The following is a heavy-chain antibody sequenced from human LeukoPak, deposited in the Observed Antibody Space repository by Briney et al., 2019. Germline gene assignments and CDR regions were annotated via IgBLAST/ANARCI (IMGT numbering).Heavy chain of an antibody. CDR2: ISYNGDET. Sequence: GGSLRLSCAGSGFTFSNYYMHWVRQAPGKGQEYVSAISYNGDETYYGNSVKGRFTISRDKSKNTLYLQMGSLRPEDTAVYYCARDPSVGGFSGSELDFWGQGTLVTVSS. V-gene: IGHV3-64*01. D-gene: IGHD3-16*01. CDR1: GFTFSNYY. CDR3: ARDPSVGGFSGSELDF. J-gene: IGHJ4*02.